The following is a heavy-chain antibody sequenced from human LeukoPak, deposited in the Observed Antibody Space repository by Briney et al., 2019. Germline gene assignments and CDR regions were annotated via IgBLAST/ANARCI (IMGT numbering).Heavy chain of an antibody. J-gene: IGHJ4*02. CDR1: GGSIGSYY. CDR3: ARVFGAYESRGFDH. CDR2: IYYSGST. Sequence: SETLSLTCTVSGGSIGSYYWSWFRQPPGKGLEWIGYIYYSGSTNYNPSLKSRVTISVDTSKNQFSLKLSSVSAADTAVYYCARVFGAYESRGFDHWGQGTLVTVSS. D-gene: IGHD3-22*01. V-gene: IGHV4-59*01.